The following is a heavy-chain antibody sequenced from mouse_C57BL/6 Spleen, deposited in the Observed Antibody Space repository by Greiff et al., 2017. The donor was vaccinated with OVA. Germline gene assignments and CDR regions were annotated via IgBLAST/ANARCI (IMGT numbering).Heavy chain of an antibody. Sequence: QVQLQQPGAELVRPGTSVKLSCKASGYTFTSYWMHWVKQRPGQGLEWIGVIDPSDSYTNYNQKFKGKATLTVDTSSSTPYMQLSSLTSEDSAVYYCARRSNPGDAMDDWGQGTSVTVSS. V-gene: IGHV1-59*01. J-gene: IGHJ4*01. CDR3: ARRSNPGDAMDD. CDR1: GYTFTSYW. CDR2: IDPSDSYT.